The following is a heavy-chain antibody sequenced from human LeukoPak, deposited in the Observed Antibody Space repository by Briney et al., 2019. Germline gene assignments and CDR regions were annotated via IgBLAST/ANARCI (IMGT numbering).Heavy chain of an antibody. V-gene: IGHV3-64D*06. CDR1: GFTFSSYA. J-gene: IGHJ4*02. CDR3: VKDPTYYYGSGSSYFDY. CDR2: ISSNGGST. D-gene: IGHD3-10*01. Sequence: GGSLRLSCSASGFTFSSYAMHWVRQAPGKGLEYVSAISSNGGSTYYADSVKGRFTISRDNSKNTLYLQMSSLRAEDTAVYHCVKDPTYYYGSGSSYFDYWGQGTLVTVSS.